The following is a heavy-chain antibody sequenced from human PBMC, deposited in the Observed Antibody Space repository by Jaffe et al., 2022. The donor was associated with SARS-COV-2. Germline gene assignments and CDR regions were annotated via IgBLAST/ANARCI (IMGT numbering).Heavy chain of an antibody. D-gene: IGHD6-19*01. V-gene: IGHV3-49*05. CDR3: TRDTPYSSGWTRVGWFDP. CDR2: IRSKAYGGTT. Sequence: EVQLVESGGGLVKPGRSLRLSCTASGFTFGDYAMSWFRQAPGKGLEWVGFIRSKAYGGTTEYAASVKGRFTISRDDSKSIAYLQMNSLKTEDTAVYYCTRDTPYSSGWTRVGWFDPWGQGTLVTVSS. CDR1: GFTFGDYA. J-gene: IGHJ5*02.